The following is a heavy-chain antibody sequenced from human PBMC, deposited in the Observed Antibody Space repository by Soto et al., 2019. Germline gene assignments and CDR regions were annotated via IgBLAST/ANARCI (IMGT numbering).Heavy chain of an antibody. Sequence: TSETLSLTCAVYGGSFSGYYWSWIRQPPGKGLEWIGEINHSGSTNYNPSLKSRVTISVDTSKNQFSLKLSSVTAADTAVYYCARAPYDFWSGSPLDVWGKGTTVTVSS. CDR2: INHSGST. CDR3: ARAPYDFWSGSPLDV. J-gene: IGHJ6*04. V-gene: IGHV4-34*01. CDR1: GGSFSGYY. D-gene: IGHD3-3*01.